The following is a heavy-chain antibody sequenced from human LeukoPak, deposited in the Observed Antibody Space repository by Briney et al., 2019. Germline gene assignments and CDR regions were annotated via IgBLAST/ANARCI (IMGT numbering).Heavy chain of an antibody. CDR1: GGTFSSYA. Sequence: ASVKVSCKAAGGTFSSYAISGVRQAPGQGLEWMGRIIPILGIANYAQKFQGRVTITADKSTSTAYMELSSPRSEDTAVYYCYVVPAATDDAFDIWGPGTMVTVSS. J-gene: IGHJ3*02. CDR2: IIPILGIA. V-gene: IGHV1-69*04. CDR3: YVVPAATDDAFDI. D-gene: IGHD2-2*01.